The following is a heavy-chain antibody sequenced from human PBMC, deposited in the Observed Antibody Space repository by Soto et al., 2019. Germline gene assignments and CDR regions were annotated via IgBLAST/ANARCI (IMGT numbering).Heavy chain of an antibody. CDR1: GFTFNNYG. V-gene: IGHV3-30*03. CDR3: ARDGGDGYGMDV. Sequence: GGSLRLSCAASGFTFNNYGMHWVRQAPGKGLEWVAVISYDGSNKYYADSVKGRFTIARDNSKNTLYLQMNSLRAEDTAVYYCARDGGDGYGMDVWGQGTTVTVSS. CDR2: ISYDGSNK. D-gene: IGHD2-21*02. J-gene: IGHJ6*02.